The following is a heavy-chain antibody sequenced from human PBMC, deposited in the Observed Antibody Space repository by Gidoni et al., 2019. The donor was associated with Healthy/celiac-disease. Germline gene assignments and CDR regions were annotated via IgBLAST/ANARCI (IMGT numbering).Heavy chain of an antibody. CDR2: IYYSGST. CDR3: ADTGYYYDSSGYWSN. CDR1: GGSLSRSSYY. Sequence: QLQLQESGPGLVKPSETLSLTCTVSGGSLSRSSYYWGWIRQPPGKGLEWIGSIYYSGSTYYNPSLKSRVTISVDTSKNQFSLKLSSVTAADTAVYYCADTGYYYDSSGYWSNWGQGTLVTVSS. J-gene: IGHJ4*02. D-gene: IGHD3-22*01. V-gene: IGHV4-39*01.